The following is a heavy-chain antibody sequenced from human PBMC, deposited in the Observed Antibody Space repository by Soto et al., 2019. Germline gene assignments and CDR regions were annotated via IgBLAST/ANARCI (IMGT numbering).Heavy chain of an antibody. CDR3: ARDGSGYRSRASPMDV. CDR1: GDTFSSYA. CDR2: NIPIFGTA. Sequence: QVQLVQSGAEVKKPGSSVKVSCKASGDTFSSYAISWVRQAPGQGLEWMGGNIPIFGTANYAQKFQGRVTITADESTSTAYMELSSLRSEDTAVYYCARDGSGYRSRASPMDVWGQGTTVTVSS. D-gene: IGHD3-22*01. V-gene: IGHV1-69*01. J-gene: IGHJ6*02.